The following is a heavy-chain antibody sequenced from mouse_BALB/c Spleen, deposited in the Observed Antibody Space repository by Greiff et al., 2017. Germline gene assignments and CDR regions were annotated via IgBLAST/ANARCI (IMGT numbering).Heavy chain of an antibody. CDR1: GFTFSSFG. CDR3: ARWGVPYAMDY. Sequence: EVQLVESGGGLVQPGGSRKLSCAASGFTFSSFGMHWVRQAPEKGLEWVAYISSGSSTIYYADTVKGRFTISRDNPKNTLFLQMTSLRSEDTAMYYCARWGVPYAMDYWGQGTSVTVSS. V-gene: IGHV5-17*02. CDR2: ISSGSSTI. J-gene: IGHJ4*01.